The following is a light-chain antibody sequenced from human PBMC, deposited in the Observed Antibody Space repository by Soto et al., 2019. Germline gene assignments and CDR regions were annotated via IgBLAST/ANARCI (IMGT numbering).Light chain of an antibody. CDR1: ENIDYY. J-gene: IGKJ2*01. CDR3: QHHNNYLYT. V-gene: IGKV1-5*03. Sequence: DVQMTQSPSTLSASVGDTVTITCRANENIDYYLAWYQQKPGRAPKLLISKASSLESGVPSRFSGSGSGTEFTLTSSSLQPDDFATYYCQHHNNYLYTFGQGTKLEI. CDR2: KAS.